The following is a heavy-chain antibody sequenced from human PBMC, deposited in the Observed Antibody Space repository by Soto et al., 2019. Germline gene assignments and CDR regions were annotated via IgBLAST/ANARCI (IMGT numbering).Heavy chain of an antibody. V-gene: IGHV4-31*03. CDR2: ISYTGST. CDR1: GGSIRSGGHY. J-gene: IGHJ2*01. CDR3: ASLVEMAAIAWYFDL. Sequence: QVQLQESGPGLVKPSQTLSLICTVSGGSIRSGGHYWSWIRQFPGNDLEWIGFISYTGSTYYNPSLQSRVTMSADSSKNQFFLWLSSVTAADTAVYYCASLVEMAAIAWYFDLWGRGTLVTVSS. D-gene: IGHD2-21*02.